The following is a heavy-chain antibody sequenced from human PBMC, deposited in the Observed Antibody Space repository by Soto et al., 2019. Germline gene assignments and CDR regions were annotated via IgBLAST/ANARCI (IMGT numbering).Heavy chain of an antibody. Sequence: ASVKVSCKVSGDTIAELSMHWVRQAPGKGLEWMGGFDPEDGETIYAQKFQGRVTMTRDTSTTTVYMELSSLRSDDTAAYYCARGRYTYTDFWGQGTLVTVSP. CDR2: FDPEDGET. J-gene: IGHJ4*02. V-gene: IGHV1-24*01. CDR1: GDTIAELS. CDR3: ARGRYTYTDF. D-gene: IGHD1-1*01.